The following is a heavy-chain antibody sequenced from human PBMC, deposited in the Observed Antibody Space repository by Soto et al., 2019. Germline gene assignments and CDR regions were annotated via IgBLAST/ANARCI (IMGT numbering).Heavy chain of an antibody. Sequence: ASVKVSCKASGGTFSSYAISWVRQAPGQGREWMGGIIPIFGTANYAQKFQGRVTITADESTSTAYMELSSLRSEDTAVYYCARPIVVVPAAIKDYYYGMDVWGQGXTVTVSS. CDR1: GGTFSSYA. CDR3: ARPIVVVPAAIKDYYYGMDV. J-gene: IGHJ6*02. D-gene: IGHD2-2*02. CDR2: IIPIFGTA. V-gene: IGHV1-69*13.